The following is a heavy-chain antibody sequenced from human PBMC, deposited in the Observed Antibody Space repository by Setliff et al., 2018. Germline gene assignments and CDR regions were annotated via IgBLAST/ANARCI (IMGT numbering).Heavy chain of an antibody. CDR2: IYHDGND. Sequence: SETLSLTCTVSGASINSLSWWSWVRQPPGKGHEWIGEIYHDGNDKYTPSVHYSPSLKSRVTISIDKSNNQFSLKLTSMTAADTAIYYCARDASASDGRNSFDIWGQGTMVTVSS. V-gene: IGHV4-4*02. D-gene: IGHD1-26*01. J-gene: IGHJ3*02. CDR3: ARDASASDGRNSFDI. CDR1: GASINSLSW.